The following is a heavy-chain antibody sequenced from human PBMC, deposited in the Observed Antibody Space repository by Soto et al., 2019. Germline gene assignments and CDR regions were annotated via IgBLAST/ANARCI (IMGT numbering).Heavy chain of an antibody. CDR2: ISYDGSNK. J-gene: IGHJ4*02. V-gene: IGHV3-30*03. CDR3: VGGQYYFDY. Sequence: QVQLVESGGGVVQPGRSLRLSCAASGFPFSSYGMHWVREAPGKGLEWVAVISYDGSNKYYADSVKGRFTISRDNSASTLYLQMNSLRPEDMELYYCVGGQYYFDYRGQGTLVTVS. D-gene: IGHD3-10*01. CDR1: GFPFSSYG.